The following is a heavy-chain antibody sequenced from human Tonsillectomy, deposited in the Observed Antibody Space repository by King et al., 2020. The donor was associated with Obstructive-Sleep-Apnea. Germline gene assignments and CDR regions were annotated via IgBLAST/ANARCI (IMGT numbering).Heavy chain of an antibody. V-gene: IGHV4-31*03. J-gene: IGHJ5*02. CDR1: GDSISSGGYY. Sequence: QLQESGPGLVKPSQTLSLTCTVSGDSISSGGYYWSWIRQPPGKVLEWIGYVYYSGHNYYNPSLKSRVTISVDTSKNRCSLKLSSVTAADTAVYYCARDVAGAWFDTWGQGTLVTVSS. D-gene: IGHD2-21*01. CDR2: VYYSGHN. CDR3: ARDVAGAWFDT.